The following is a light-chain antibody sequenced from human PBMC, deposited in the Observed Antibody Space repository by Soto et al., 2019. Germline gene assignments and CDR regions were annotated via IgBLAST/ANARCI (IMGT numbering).Light chain of an antibody. Sequence: QSALTQPASVSGSPGQSITISCTGTSRDVGSYNLVSWYQQHPGKAPKLMIYEVSKRPSGVANRFSGSKSGNTASLTISGLQAEDEADYYCCSYAGSNYVFGTGTKLTVL. CDR1: SRDVGSYNL. V-gene: IGLV2-23*02. J-gene: IGLJ1*01. CDR3: CSYAGSNYV. CDR2: EVS.